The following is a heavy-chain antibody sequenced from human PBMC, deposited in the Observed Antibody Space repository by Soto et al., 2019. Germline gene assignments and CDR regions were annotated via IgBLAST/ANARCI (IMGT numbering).Heavy chain of an antibody. CDR1: GGSISSSSYY. Sequence: SETLSLTCTVSGGSISSSSYYWGWIRQPPGKGLEWIGSIYYSGSTYYNPSLKSRVTISVDTSKNQFSLKLSSVTAVDTAVYYCARGLGGYLDYLDYWGQGTLVTISS. J-gene: IGHJ4*02. D-gene: IGHD3-16*02. CDR3: ARGLGGYLDYLDY. V-gene: IGHV4-39*01. CDR2: IYYSGST.